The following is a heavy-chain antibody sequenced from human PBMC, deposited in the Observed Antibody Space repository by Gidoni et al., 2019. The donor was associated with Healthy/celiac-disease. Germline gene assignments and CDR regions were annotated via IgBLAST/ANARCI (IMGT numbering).Heavy chain of an antibody. CDR1: GFTFTGYY. V-gene: IGHV1-2*02. D-gene: IGHD4-17*01. CDR2: INPNSGGT. J-gene: IGHJ6*02. Sequence: QVQLVQSGDEVKKPGASVKVSCKASGFTFTGYYMHCVRQSPGQGLEWMGWINPNSGGTNYAQKFQGRVTMTRDTSISTAYMELSRLRSDDTAVYYCARAPTTYYYYGMDVWGQGTTVTVSS. CDR3: ARAPTTYYYYGMDV.